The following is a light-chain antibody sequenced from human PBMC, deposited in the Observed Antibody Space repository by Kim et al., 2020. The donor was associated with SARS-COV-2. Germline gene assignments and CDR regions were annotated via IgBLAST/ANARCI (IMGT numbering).Light chain of an antibody. CDR1: QNVRSN. CDR3: QQYNNWPLT. J-gene: IGKJ4*02. V-gene: IGKV3-15*01. Sequence: VSPGERATRACRASQNVRSNLAWYQQKPGQTPRLLIYGASTRATGVPARFSGSGFGTEFTLTISSLQSEDFAVYYCQQYNNWPLTFCGGTKVDIK. CDR2: GAS.